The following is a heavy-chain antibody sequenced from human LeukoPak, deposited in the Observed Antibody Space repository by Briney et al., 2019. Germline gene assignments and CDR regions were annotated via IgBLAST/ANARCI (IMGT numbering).Heavy chain of an antibody. V-gene: IGHV4-59*01. D-gene: IGHD3-22*01. CDR2: IYYSGST. CDR1: GGSISSYY. CDR3: ARDDSSGYYDY. Sequence: SETLSLTCAVSGGSISSYYWSWIRQPPGKGLEWIGYIYYSGSTNYNPSLKSRVTISVDTSKNQFSLKLSSVTAADTAVYYCARDDSSGYYDYWGQGTLVTVSS. J-gene: IGHJ4*02.